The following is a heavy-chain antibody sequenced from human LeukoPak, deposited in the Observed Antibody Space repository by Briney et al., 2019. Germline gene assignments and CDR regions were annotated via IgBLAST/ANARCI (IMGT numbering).Heavy chain of an antibody. J-gene: IGHJ4*02. D-gene: IGHD6-13*01. CDR1: GYTFTGYY. CDR3: ARARGASSSWPTLFDY. Sequence: ASVKVSCKASGYTFTGYYMHWVWQAPGQGLEWMGWINPKSGGTNYAQKFQGRVTMTRDTSISTAYMELSRLRSDDTAVYYCARARGASSSWPTLFDYWGQGTLVTVSS. CDR2: INPKSGGT. V-gene: IGHV1-2*02.